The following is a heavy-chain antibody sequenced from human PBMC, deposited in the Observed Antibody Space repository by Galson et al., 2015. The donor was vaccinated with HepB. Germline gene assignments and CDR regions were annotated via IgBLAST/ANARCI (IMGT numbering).Heavy chain of an antibody. V-gene: IGHV1-69*06. CDR3: ARYDGSYYASGWFDP. D-gene: IGHD1-26*01. Sequence: SVKVSCKASGGTFSSYAISWVRQAPGQGLEWMGGIIPIFGTANYAQKFQGRVTITADKSTSTAYMELSSLRSEDTAVYYCARYDGSYYASGWFDPWGQGTLVTVSS. CDR1: GGTFSSYA. J-gene: IGHJ5*02. CDR2: IIPIFGTA.